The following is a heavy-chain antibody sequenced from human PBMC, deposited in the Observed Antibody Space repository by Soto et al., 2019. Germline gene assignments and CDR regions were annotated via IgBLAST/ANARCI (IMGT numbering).Heavy chain of an antibody. CDR3: ARGGMRVSCSGGSCFDLDY. J-gene: IGHJ4*02. CDR2: ISDSGSAT. V-gene: IGHV3-23*01. D-gene: IGHD2-15*01. Sequence: EVQLLESGGGLVQPGGSLRLSCTASGFTFTIYAMAWVRRAPGKGLEWLSTISDSGSATYHADSIKGRFTISRDNSDNTLFLQMNGLRDADTAVYYCARGGMRVSCSGGSCFDLDYWGQGTLVTVSS. CDR1: GFTFTIYA.